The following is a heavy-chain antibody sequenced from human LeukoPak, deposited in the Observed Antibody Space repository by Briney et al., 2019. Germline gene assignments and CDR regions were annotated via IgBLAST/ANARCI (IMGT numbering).Heavy chain of an antibody. J-gene: IGHJ4*02. CDR2: VSGSGGST. CDR1: GFTFSSYA. V-gene: IGHV3-23*01. Sequence: GGSLRLSCAASGFTFSSYAMSWVRQAPGKGLEWVSGVSGSGGSTCYADSVKGRFTISRDNSKNTLYLQMNSLRAEDTAVYYCAKDLDIVATITGNWGQGTLVTVSS. CDR3: AKDLDIVATITGN. D-gene: IGHD5-12*01.